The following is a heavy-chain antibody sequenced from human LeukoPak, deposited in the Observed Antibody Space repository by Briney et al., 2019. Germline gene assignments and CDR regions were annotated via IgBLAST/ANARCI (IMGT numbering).Heavy chain of an antibody. D-gene: IGHD3-3*01. V-gene: IGHV4-39*07. J-gene: IGHJ5*02. Sequence: SETLSLTCTVSGGSTNSSTYYWAWIRQSPGKGLEWIGSIYYSGSTYYNPSLKSRVTISIDTSRNQFSLRLNSVTAADTAVYYCAKAEWLPNWFDPWGQGTLVTVSS. CDR1: GGSTNSSTYY. CDR3: AKAEWLPNWFDP. CDR2: IYYSGST.